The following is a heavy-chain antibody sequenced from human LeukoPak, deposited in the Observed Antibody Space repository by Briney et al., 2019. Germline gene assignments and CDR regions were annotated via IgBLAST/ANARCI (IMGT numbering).Heavy chain of an antibody. CDR1: GGSISSSSYY. CDR2: IYYSGST. Sequence: KPSETLSLTCAVSGGSISSSSYYWGWIRQPPGKGLEWIGSIYYSGSTYYNPSLKSRVTISVDTSKNQFSLKLSSVTAADTAVYYCARLGIIEVAGPYFDYWGQGTLVTVSS. D-gene: IGHD6-19*01. J-gene: IGHJ4*02. CDR3: ARLGIIEVAGPYFDY. V-gene: IGHV4-39*01.